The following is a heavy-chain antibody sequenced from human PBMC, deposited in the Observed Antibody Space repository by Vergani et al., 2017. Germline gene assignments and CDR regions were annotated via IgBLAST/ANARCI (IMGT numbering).Heavy chain of an antibody. CDR3: VKHAGSYENSFDS. D-gene: IGHD1-26*01. J-gene: IGHJ4*02. Sequence: QVQVVQSGAEVKKSGASVKVSCKTSGYTFSNYYMHWVRQAPGQGLEWMGIINPSGGHTNYARKFQGRVTMTRDTSTSTVYMELSSLRSEDTATYYCVKHAGSYENSFDSWGQGTLVTVSS. CDR1: GYTFSNYY. CDR2: INPSGGHT. V-gene: IGHV1-46*03.